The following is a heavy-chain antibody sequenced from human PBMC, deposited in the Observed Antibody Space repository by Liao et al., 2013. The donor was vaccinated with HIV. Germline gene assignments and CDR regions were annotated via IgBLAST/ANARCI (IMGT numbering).Heavy chain of an antibody. CDR2: IYTDGST. V-gene: IGHV4-61*02. CDR1: GGSISSGSHY. CDR3: ARDWGKGDAFDI. D-gene: IGHD3-16*01. J-gene: IGHJ3*02. Sequence: QVQLQESGPGLVKPSQTLSLTCTVSGGSISSGSHYWSWIRQPAGKGLEWIGRIYTDGSTIYNPSLKSRVTMSVDTSKNQFSLKLSSVTAADTAVYYCARDWGKGDAFDIWGQGTMVTVSS.